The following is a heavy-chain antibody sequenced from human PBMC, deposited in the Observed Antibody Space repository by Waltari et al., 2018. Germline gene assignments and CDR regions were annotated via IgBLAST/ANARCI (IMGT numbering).Heavy chain of an antibody. V-gene: IGHV4-39*01. CDR3: ATYVGAAIGTAAFDV. D-gene: IGHD3-16*01. J-gene: IGHJ3*01. CDR2: ISDTGAT. Sequence: WIRQPPGQGLEWAATISDTGATYNDPSLKSRVTISGDTSKNQFSLKLNSVTAAGAAVYYCATYVGAAIGTAAFDVWGQGTRVTVSS.